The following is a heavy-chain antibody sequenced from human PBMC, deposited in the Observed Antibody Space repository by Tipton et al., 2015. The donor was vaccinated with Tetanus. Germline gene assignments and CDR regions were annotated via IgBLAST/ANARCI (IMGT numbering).Heavy chain of an antibody. D-gene: IGHD1-14*01. CDR1: GGTFTNYA. J-gene: IGHJ4*02. V-gene: IGHV1-69*01. CDR3: ARATNHISRAYDF. CDR2: ITPIFGTT. Sequence: QSGAEVKKPGSSVKVSCKASGGTFTNYALSWVRQSPGQGLEWVGGITPIFGTTNYAPKFQGRVTITADESTNTAYMELSSLRAEDAAMYYCARATNHISRAYDFWGQGTQITVSS.